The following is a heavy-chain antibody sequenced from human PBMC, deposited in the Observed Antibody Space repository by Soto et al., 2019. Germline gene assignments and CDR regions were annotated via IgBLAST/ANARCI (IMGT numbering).Heavy chain of an antibody. Sequence: QVQLVQSGAEVKKPGSSVKVSCKASGGTFSSYAISWVRQAPGQGLEWMGGIIPIFGTANYAQKFQGRVTITADESTSTAYMELSSLRSEDTAVYYCARSDSDLYSSSWYNYGMDVWGQGTTVTVSS. CDR3: ARSDSDLYSSSWYNYGMDV. CDR1: GGTFSSYA. D-gene: IGHD6-13*01. V-gene: IGHV1-69*01. CDR2: IIPIFGTA. J-gene: IGHJ6*02.